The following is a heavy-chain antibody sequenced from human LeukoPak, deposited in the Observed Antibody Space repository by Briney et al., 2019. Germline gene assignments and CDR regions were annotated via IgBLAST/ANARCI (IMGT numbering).Heavy chain of an antibody. CDR2: INPNSGGT. CDR3: ARKRLLTGYLFDY. CDR1: GYTFTGYY. J-gene: IGHJ4*02. Sequence: ASVTVSCTASGYTFTGYYMHWVRQAPGQGLEWMGWINPNSGGTNYAQKFQGRVTMTRDTSISTAYMELSRLRSDDTAVYYCARKRLLTGYLFDYWGQGTLVTVSS. V-gene: IGHV1-2*02. D-gene: IGHD3-9*01.